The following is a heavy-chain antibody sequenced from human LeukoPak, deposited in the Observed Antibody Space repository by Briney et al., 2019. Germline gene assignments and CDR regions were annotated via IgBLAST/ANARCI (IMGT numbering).Heavy chain of an antibody. Sequence: SETLSLTCTVSGGSISSSSYYRGWIRQPPGKGLEWIGSIYYSGSTYYNPSLKSRVTISVDTSKNQFSLKLSSVTAADTAVYYCARDGFGEFGTPWGQGTLVTVSS. CDR3: ARDGFGEFGTP. CDR2: IYYSGST. D-gene: IGHD3-10*01. CDR1: GGSISSSSYY. J-gene: IGHJ5*02. V-gene: IGHV4-39*02.